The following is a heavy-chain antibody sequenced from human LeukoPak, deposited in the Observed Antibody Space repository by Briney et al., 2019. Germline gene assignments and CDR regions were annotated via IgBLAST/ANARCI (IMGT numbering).Heavy chain of an antibody. D-gene: IGHD1-26*01. CDR3: ARDSGSGNNDY. Sequence: ASVKVSCKASGYTLTSHALSWVRQAPGQRLEWMGWISAGNGNTKYSQNFQGRVTFISNTSATTAFMELSSLRSEDAAVYYCARDSGSGNNDYWGQGTLVTVSS. CDR2: ISAGNGNT. J-gene: IGHJ4*02. CDR1: GYTLTSHA. V-gene: IGHV1-3*01.